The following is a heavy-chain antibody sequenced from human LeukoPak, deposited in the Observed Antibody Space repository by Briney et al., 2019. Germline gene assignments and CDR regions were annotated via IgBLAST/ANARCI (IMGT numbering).Heavy chain of an antibody. CDR2: INPNSGGT. V-gene: IGHV1-2*02. CDR1: GYTFIGYY. J-gene: IGHJ3*02. D-gene: IGHD6-13*01. Sequence: GASVKVSCKASGYTFIGYYIHWVRQAPGQGLEYMGWINPNSGGTNYAQKFQGRVTMTRDTSISTAYMELSRLRSDDTAVYYCARSGWDSWYGAFDIWGQGTMVTVSS. CDR3: ARSGWDSWYGAFDI.